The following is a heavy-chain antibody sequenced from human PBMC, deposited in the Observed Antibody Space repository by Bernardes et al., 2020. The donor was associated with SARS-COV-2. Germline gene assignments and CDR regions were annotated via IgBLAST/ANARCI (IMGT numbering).Heavy chain of an antibody. J-gene: IGHJ4*02. CDR3: ARERAGSGSYSAGY. CDR1: GESFSGYY. Sequence: SETLSLKCAVYGESFSGYYWSWIRQPPGKGLEWIGEINHSGSTNYNPSLKSRVTISVDTSKNQFSLKLSSVTAADTAVYYCARERAGSGSYSAGYWGQGTLVTVSS. V-gene: IGHV4-34*01. D-gene: IGHD1-26*01. CDR2: INHSGST.